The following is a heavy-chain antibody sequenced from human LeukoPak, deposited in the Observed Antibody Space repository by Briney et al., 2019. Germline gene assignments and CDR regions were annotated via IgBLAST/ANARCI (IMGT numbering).Heavy chain of an antibody. CDR1: GFTFSIYA. D-gene: IGHD1-14*01. J-gene: IGHJ4*02. V-gene: IGHV3-23*01. CDR2: ISGSGAST. CDR3: ATRTRKGFIDY. Sequence: PGGSLRLSCAASGFTFSIYAMSWVRQAPGKGLEWVSAISGSGASTYYADSVKGRFTISRDNSDNTLYLQMNSLRAEDTAVYYCATRTRKGFIDYWGQGTLVTVSS.